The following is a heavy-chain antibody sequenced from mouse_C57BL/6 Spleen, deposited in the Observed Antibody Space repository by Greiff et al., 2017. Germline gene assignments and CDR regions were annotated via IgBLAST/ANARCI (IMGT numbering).Heavy chain of an antibody. Sequence: QVQLQQPGAELVRPGTSVKLSCKASGYTFPSYWMHWVKQRPGQGLEWIGVIDPSDSYTNYNQKFKGKATLTVDTSSSTAYMQLSSLTSEDSAVYYCARLGSSGYEAYWGQGTLVTVSA. CDR3: ARLGSSGYEAY. V-gene: IGHV1-59*01. D-gene: IGHD3-2*02. CDR1: GYTFPSYW. CDR2: IDPSDSYT. J-gene: IGHJ3*01.